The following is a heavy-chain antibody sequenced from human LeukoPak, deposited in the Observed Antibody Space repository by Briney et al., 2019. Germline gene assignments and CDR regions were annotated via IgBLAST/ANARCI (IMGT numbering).Heavy chain of an antibody. V-gene: IGHV4-30-2*01. D-gene: IGHD1-1*01. J-gene: IGHJ4*02. CDR2: IYHSGST. CDR3: ARDLGTVFDY. Sequence: NPSETLSLTCAVSGGSISSGGYSWSWLRQPPGKGLEWIGYIYHSGSTYYNPSLKSRVTISVDRSKNQFSLKLSSVTAADTAVYYCARDLGTVFDYWGQGTLVTVSS. CDR1: GGSISSGGYS.